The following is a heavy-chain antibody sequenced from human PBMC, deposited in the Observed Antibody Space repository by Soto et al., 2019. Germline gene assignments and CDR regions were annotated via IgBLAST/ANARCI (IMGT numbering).Heavy chain of an antibody. V-gene: IGHV5-51*01. J-gene: IGHJ5*01. D-gene: IGHD3-9*01. Sequence: GESLKNSCRGSGYSFTSYWIGWVRQMPGKGLAWMGIIYPGDSDTRYSPSFQGQVTISADKSISTAYLQWSSLKASDTAMYYCACNRHYDKDNWFDTWAQGTTVTVSS. CDR2: IYPGDSDT. CDR1: GYSFTSYW. CDR3: ACNRHYDKDNWFDT.